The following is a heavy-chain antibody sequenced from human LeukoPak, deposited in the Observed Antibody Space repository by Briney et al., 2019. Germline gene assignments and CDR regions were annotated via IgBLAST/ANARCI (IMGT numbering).Heavy chain of an antibody. CDR2: IYYSGST. J-gene: IGHJ6*02. D-gene: IGHD2/OR15-2a*01. Sequence: SETLSLTCTVSGGSISSDYWSWIWQPPGKGLEWIGNIYYSGSTNYNPSLKSRVTISVDTSKNQFSVKLSSVTAADTAVYYCARDSTFYGMDVWGQGTTVTVSS. CDR1: GGSISSDY. V-gene: IGHV4-59*01. CDR3: ARDSTFYGMDV.